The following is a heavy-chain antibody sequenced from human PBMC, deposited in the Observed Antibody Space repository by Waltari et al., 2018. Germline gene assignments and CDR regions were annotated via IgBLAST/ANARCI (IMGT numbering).Heavy chain of an antibody. V-gene: IGHV4-34*01. D-gene: IGHD2-8*01. Sequence: QVQLQQWGAGLLKPSETLSLTCAVYGGSFSGYYWSWIRQPPGKGLGWIGEINHSGSTNSNPSLKSRVTISVDTSKNQFSLKLSSGTAADTAVYYCARGSSIQAGVDWFDPWGQGTLVTVSS. CDR1: GGSFSGYY. CDR2: INHSGST. CDR3: ARGSSIQAGVDWFDP. J-gene: IGHJ5*02.